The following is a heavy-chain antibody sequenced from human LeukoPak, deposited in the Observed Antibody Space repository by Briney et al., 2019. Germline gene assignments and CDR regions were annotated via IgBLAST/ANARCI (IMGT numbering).Heavy chain of an antibody. V-gene: IGHV4-4*07. CDR2: IYTSGST. D-gene: IGHD3-16*02. Sequence: SGTLSLTCTVSRGSISDYYWSWIRQPAGRGLEWIGRIYTSGSTNYDPSLKSRVTMSVDTSKKQISLKLSSVTAADTAVYYCARDGGVINNYALDYWGQGTLVTVSS. CDR3: ARDGGVINNYALDY. J-gene: IGHJ4*02. CDR1: RGSISDYY.